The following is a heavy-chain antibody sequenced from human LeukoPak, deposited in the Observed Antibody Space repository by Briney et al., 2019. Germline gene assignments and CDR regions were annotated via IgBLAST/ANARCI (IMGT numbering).Heavy chain of an antibody. V-gene: IGHV3-21*01. D-gene: IGHD4-17*01. CDR3: ARDEGLRSRGTFDI. CDR1: RFTFSSYS. CDR2: ISSSSSYI. Sequence: GGSLRLSCAASRFTFSSYSMNWVRQAPGKGLEWVSSISSSSSYIYYADSVKGRFTISRDNAKNSLYLQMNSLRAEDTAVYYCARDEGLRSRGTFDIWGQGTMVTVSS. J-gene: IGHJ3*02.